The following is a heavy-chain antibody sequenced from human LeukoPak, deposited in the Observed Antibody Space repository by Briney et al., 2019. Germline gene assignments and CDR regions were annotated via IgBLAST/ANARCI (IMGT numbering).Heavy chain of an antibody. Sequence: GGSLRLSCAASGFTFSSYSMNWVRQAPGKGLERVSYISSSSSTIYYADSVKGRFTISRDNAKNSLYLQMNSLRAEDTAVYYCAREWLRFGWYFDLWGRDTLVTVSS. CDR1: GFTFSSYS. J-gene: IGHJ2*01. D-gene: IGHD5-12*01. CDR3: AREWLRFGWYFDL. V-gene: IGHV3-48*04. CDR2: ISSSSSTI.